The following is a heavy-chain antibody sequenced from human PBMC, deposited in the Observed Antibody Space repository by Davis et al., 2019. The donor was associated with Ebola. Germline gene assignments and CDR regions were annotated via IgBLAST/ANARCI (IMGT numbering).Heavy chain of an antibody. CDR3: ARDAFSLSRYDTEDH. D-gene: IGHD3-9*01. J-gene: IGHJ4*02. CDR2: ISDSGSTT. V-gene: IGHV3-48*03. Sequence: GESLKISCAASGFTFNKYEMNWVRQAPGKGLEWILYISDSGSTTYYTDSVKGRFTISRDNAKNSLYLQMNTLRVEDTAIYYCARDAFSLSRYDTEDHWGQGTLVTVSS. CDR1: GFTFNKYE.